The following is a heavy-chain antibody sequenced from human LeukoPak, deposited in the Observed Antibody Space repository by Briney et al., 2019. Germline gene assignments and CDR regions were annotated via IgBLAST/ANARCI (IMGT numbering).Heavy chain of an antibody. CDR2: IRSKANSYAT. Sequence: GGSLRLSCAASGFTFSGPAMHWVRQASGKGLEWVGRIRSKANSYATAYAASVKGRFTISRDDSKNTAYLQMNSLKTEDTAVYYCTRHDYGDERDFDYWGQGTLVTVSS. D-gene: IGHD4-17*01. V-gene: IGHV3-73*01. J-gene: IGHJ4*02. CDR3: TRHDYGDERDFDY. CDR1: GFTFSGPA.